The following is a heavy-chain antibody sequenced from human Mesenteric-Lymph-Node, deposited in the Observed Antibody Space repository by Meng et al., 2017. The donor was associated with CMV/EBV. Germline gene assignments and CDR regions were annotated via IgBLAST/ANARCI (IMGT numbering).Heavy chain of an antibody. CDR3: AREGDLVTYFYAMDV. D-gene: IGHD2-21*02. Sequence: ASVKVSCKASGYTFTSYYMHWVRQAPGQGLEWMGIINPSGGSTSYAQKFQGRVTMTRDTSTSTVYMELRSLRSDDTAMYYCAREGDLVTYFYAMDVWGQGTTVTVSS. J-gene: IGHJ6*02. CDR2: INPSGGST. V-gene: IGHV1-46*01. CDR1: GYTFTSYY.